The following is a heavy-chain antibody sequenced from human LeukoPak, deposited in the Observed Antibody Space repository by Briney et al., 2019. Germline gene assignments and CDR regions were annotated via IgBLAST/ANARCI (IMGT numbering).Heavy chain of an antibody. Sequence: GGSLRLSCAASGFTFGNYNMNWVRQVPGKGLEWVSSISSSSSYIFYADSVKGRFTISRDNAKNSLYLQMNSLRAEDTAVYYCASGVGSWGTFVSWDQGTLVTVSS. J-gene: IGHJ4*02. CDR3: ASGVGSWGTFVS. CDR2: ISSSSSYI. V-gene: IGHV3-21*01. CDR1: GFTFGNYN. D-gene: IGHD1-26*01.